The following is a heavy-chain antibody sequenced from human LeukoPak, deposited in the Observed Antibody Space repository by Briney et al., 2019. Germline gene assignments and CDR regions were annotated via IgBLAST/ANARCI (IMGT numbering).Heavy chain of an antibody. J-gene: IGHJ6*04. CDR1: GGTSSSYA. CDR2: IIPIFGTA. Sequence: SVKVSCKASGGTSSSYAISWVRQAPGQGLEWMGGIIPIFGTANYAQKFQGRVTITADKSTSTAYMELSSLRSEDTAVYYCARGGYYDILTGYGMDVWGKGTTVTVSS. D-gene: IGHD3-9*01. V-gene: IGHV1-69*06. CDR3: ARGGYYDILTGYGMDV.